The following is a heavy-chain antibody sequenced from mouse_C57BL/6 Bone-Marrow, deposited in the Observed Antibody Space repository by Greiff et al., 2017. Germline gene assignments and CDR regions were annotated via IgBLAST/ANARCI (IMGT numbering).Heavy chain of an antibody. V-gene: IGHV7-4*01. CDR3: LKAATVVLDY. Sequence: VKLMESGGGLVQPGASLRLSCAASVFTFTDYSMSWVRQPPGKAPEWLALIRKKANGYTTEYTASVKGRFTISIDKSQNIRYLQMNTLRAEDSSTYDLLKAATVVLDYWGQGTTRTVSS. CDR1: VFTFTDYS. CDR2: IRKKANGYTT. D-gene: IGHD1-1*01. J-gene: IGHJ2*01.